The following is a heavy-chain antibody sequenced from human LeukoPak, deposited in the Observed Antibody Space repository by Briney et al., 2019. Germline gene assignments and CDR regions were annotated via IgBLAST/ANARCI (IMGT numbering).Heavy chain of an antibody. V-gene: IGHV4-34*01. CDR1: VPFNTDLY. D-gene: IGHD3-10*01. J-gene: IGHJ6*03. CDR2: VNHSGST. Sequence: PSETLSLPCTVWVPFNTDLYSLGPRQPPGKGLEWIGEVNHSGSTKYNPSLKSRVTISVDTSKNQFSLKLSSVTAADTAVYYCSRGSDHHGSGTTHYYYYYMDVWGKGTTVTVSS. CDR3: SRGSDHHGSGTTHYYYYYMDV.